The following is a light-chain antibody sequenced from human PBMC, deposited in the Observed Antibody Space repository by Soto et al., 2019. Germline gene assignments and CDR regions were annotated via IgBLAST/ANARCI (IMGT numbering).Light chain of an antibody. Sequence: EIVMTQSPATLSVSPGETATLSCRASQSLSSNLAWYQQKPGQAPRLLIYSASTRATGIPGRFSGSGSGTEFTLTISSLQSEDLALYYCQQENKGWTFGQGTKLEIK. J-gene: IGKJ1*01. CDR1: QSLSSN. CDR2: SAS. V-gene: IGKV3-15*01. CDR3: QQENKGWT.